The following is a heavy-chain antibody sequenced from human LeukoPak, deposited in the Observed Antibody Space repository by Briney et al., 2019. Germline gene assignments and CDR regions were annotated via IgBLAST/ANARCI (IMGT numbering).Heavy chain of an antibody. Sequence: GGSLRLSCAASGFAFSSYWMSWVRQAPGKGLEWVANIKRDGSETYYVDSVKGRFTISRDNAKNSLYLQMNSLRVEDTAVYYCASDHRVAGYWGQGTLVTVSS. CDR3: ASDHRVAGY. V-gene: IGHV3-7*01. D-gene: IGHD6-19*01. J-gene: IGHJ4*02. CDR2: IKRDGSET. CDR1: GFAFSSYW.